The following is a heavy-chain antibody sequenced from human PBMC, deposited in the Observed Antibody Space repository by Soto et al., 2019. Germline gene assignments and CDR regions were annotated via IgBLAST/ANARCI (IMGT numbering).Heavy chain of an antibody. D-gene: IGHD6-19*01. Sequence: EVQLVESGGGLVQPGGSLKLSCAASGFTFSGSAMHWVRQASGKGLEWVGRIRSKANSYATAYAASVKGRFTISRDDSKNTAYLQMNSLKTEDTAVYYCTRHPPIAVAGTYYYYYGMDVWGQGTTVTVSS. V-gene: IGHV3-73*02. CDR1: GFTFSGSA. CDR2: IRSKANSYAT. J-gene: IGHJ6*02. CDR3: TRHPPIAVAGTYYYYYGMDV.